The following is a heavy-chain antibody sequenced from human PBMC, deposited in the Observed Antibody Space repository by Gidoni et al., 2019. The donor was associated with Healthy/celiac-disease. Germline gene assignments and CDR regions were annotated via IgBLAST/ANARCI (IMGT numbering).Heavy chain of an antibody. V-gene: IGHV3-15*01. Sequence: EVQLVESGGGLVKPGWSLRLSCAASGFPFSNAWMSWVRQAPGKGLEWVCRIKSKTDGGKTDYAAPVKGRFTISRDDSKNTLYQQMNSLKTEDTAVYYCTTGIQLWSHRLWGQGTLVTVSS. J-gene: IGHJ4*02. CDR1: GFPFSNAW. CDR2: IKSKTDGGKT. CDR3: TTGIQLWSHRL. D-gene: IGHD5-18*01.